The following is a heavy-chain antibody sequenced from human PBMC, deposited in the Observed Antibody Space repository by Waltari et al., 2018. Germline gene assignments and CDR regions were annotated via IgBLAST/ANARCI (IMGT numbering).Heavy chain of an antibody. J-gene: IGHJ3*02. CDR2: ISAYNGNT. Sequence: QVQLVQSGAEVKKPGASVKVSCKASGYTFTSYGISWVRQAPGQGLEWMGWISAYNGNTNYAQKFQGRVTITADESTSTAYMELSSLRSEDTAVYYCARADTREDAFDIWGQGTMVTVSS. V-gene: IGHV1-18*01. CDR1: GYTFTSYG. CDR3: ARADTREDAFDI.